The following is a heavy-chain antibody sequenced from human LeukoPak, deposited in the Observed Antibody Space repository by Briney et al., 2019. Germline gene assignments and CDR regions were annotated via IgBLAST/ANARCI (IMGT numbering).Heavy chain of an antibody. CDR1: GFTFSNYG. CDR3: AQLYSLDY. D-gene: IGHD2-21*01. V-gene: IGHV3-33*06. J-gene: IGHJ4*02. Sequence: GGSLRLSCAASGFTFSNYGMQWVRQAPGKGLEWVAVIWYDGSKKYYADSVKGRFTISRDDSKNTLYLQMDSLRADDTAIYYCAQLYSLDYWGQGTLVTVSS. CDR2: IWYDGSKK.